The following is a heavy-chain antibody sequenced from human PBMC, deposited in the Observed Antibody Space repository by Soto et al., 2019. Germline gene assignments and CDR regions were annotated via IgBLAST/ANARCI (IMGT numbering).Heavy chain of an antibody. J-gene: IGHJ3*02. D-gene: IGHD3-22*01. CDR1: GGTFSSYA. CDR2: IIPIFGTA. Sequence: QVQLVQSGAEVKKPGSSVKVSCKASGGTFSSYAISWVRQAPGQGLEWMGGIIPIFGTANYAQKFQGRVTITADESTSTAYMELSSLRSEDTAVYYCARDLDPSYYDSSGYYLAFDIWGQGTMVTASS. V-gene: IGHV1-69*01. CDR3: ARDLDPSYYDSSGYYLAFDI.